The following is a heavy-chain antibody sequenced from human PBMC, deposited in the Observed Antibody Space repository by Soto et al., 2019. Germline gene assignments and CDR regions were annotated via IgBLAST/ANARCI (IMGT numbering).Heavy chain of an antibody. Sequence: GGSLRLSCAASGFTFSSYGMHWVRQAPGKGLEWVAVISYDGSNKYYADSVKGRFTISRDNSKNTLYLQMNSLRAEDTAVYYCAKEEPLYSSYGQEGWFDPWGQGT. J-gene: IGHJ5*02. D-gene: IGHD5-12*01. CDR2: ISYDGSNK. V-gene: IGHV3-30*18. CDR3: AKEEPLYSSYGQEGWFDP. CDR1: GFTFSSYG.